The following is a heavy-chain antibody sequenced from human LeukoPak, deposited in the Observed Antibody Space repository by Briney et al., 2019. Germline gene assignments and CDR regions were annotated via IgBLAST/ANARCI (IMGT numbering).Heavy chain of an antibody. CDR3: AYWAGTATGFSGPFDY. V-gene: IGHV3-48*01. D-gene: IGHD6-13*01. J-gene: IGHJ4*02. Sequence: PGGSLRLSCAASGFIFSSYSMNWVRQAPGKGLEWISHISSSSSTISYSDSVKGRFTISRDNAKNSLSLQMNSLRAEDTALYYCAYWAGTATGFSGPFDYWGQGTLVTVSS. CDR2: ISSSSSTI. CDR1: GFIFSSYS.